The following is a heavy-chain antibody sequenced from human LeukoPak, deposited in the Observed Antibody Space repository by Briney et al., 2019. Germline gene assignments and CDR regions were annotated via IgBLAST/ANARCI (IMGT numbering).Heavy chain of an antibody. J-gene: IGHJ5*02. V-gene: IGHV1-2*02. D-gene: IGHD5-24*01. Sequence: VASVKVSCKASRYTFTAYYVHWVRQAPGQGREWIGWTNPNTGDTNYAPKFQGRVTMIKDTSTNSAYMELNKLTSDDTAVYYCGRGDKSFDPWGQGTLVTVSS. CDR3: GRGDKSFDP. CDR2: TNPNTGDT. CDR1: RYTFTAYY.